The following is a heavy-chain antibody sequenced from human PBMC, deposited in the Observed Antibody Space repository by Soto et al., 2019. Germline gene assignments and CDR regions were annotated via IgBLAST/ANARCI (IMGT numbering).Heavy chain of an antibody. Sequence: EVQLVESGGGLVKPEGSLRLSCAASGFTFSTYSMNWVRQAPGKGLEWVSSISSQSGYIYYADSVKGRFTISRDNAKNSLYLQMNSLRAEDTAVYYCARGPYGSGSYSYSDYWGQGTLVTVSS. CDR2: ISSQSGYI. J-gene: IGHJ4*02. V-gene: IGHV3-21*01. D-gene: IGHD3-10*01. CDR1: GFTFSTYS. CDR3: ARGPYGSGSYSYSDY.